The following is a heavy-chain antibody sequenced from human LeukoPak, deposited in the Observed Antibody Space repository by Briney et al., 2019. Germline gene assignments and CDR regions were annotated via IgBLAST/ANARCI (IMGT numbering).Heavy chain of an antibody. CDR3: ARDDAGIAAAGS. CDR1: GYTFTGYH. V-gene: IGHV1-2*02. D-gene: IGHD6-13*01. Sequence: ASVKVSCKASGYTFTGYHMHWVRQAPGQGLEWMGWINPNSGGTNYAQKFQGRVTMTRDTSISTAYMELSRLRSDDTAVYYCARDDAGIAAAGSWGQGTLVTVSS. CDR2: INPNSGGT. J-gene: IGHJ5*02.